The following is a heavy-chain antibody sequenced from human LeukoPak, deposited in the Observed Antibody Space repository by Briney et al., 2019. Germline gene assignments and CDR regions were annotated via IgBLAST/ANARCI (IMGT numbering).Heavy chain of an antibody. CDR2: IWYDGNNK. CDR1: GFTFSSFG. J-gene: IGHJ4*02. CDR3: ARTSSGWYAYFDY. Sequence: GGSLRLSCAASGFTFSSFGMHWVRQAPGKGLEWVAVIWYDGNNKDFADSVKGRFTISRDNSKKTLYLQMNSLRAEDTAAYYCARTSSGWYAYFDYWGQGTLVTVSS. D-gene: IGHD6-19*01. V-gene: IGHV3-33*01.